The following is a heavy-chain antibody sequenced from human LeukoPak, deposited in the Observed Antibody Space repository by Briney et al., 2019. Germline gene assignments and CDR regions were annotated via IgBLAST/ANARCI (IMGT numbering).Heavy chain of an antibody. CDR1: GLTFSSYT. D-gene: IGHD2/OR15-2a*01. CDR3: ARVPNIPEWYFDL. CDR2: VYYSGST. Sequence: GSLRLSCAASGLTFSSYTMTWVRQAPGKGLEWIGHVYYSGSTNYNPSLKSRVTISVDTSKNQFSLKLSSVTAADTAVYYCARVPNIPEWYFDLWGRGTLVTVSS. J-gene: IGHJ2*01. V-gene: IGHV4-59*01.